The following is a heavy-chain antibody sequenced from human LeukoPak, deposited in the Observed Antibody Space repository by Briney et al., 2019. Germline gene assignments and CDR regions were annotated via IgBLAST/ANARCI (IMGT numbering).Heavy chain of an antibody. CDR2: IWYDGSNE. J-gene: IGHJ3*02. D-gene: IGHD3-16*01. CDR1: GFTFSSYG. Sequence: PGGSLRLSCAASGFTFSSYGMHWVRQAPGKGLEWVAFIWYDGSNEYYADSVKGRFTVSRDNSKNTLYLQMNSLRAEDTAVYYCARDTYYDYVWGSSGDAFDIWGQGTMVTVSS. V-gene: IGHV3-33*01. CDR3: ARDTYYDYVWGSSGDAFDI.